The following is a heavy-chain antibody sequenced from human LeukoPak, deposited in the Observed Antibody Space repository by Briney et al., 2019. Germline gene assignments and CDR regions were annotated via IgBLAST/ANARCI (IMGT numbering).Heavy chain of an antibody. CDR1: GGTFSSYA. D-gene: IGHD2-15*01. CDR2: IIPILGIA. CDR3: ARGGYCSGGSCYSGPYYCYGMDV. Sequence: GASVKVSCKASGGTFSSYAISWVRQAPGQGLEWMGRIIPILGIANYAQKFQGRVTITADKSTSTAYMELSSLRSEDTAVYYCARGGYCSGGSCYSGPYYCYGMDVWGQGTTVTVSS. J-gene: IGHJ6*02. V-gene: IGHV1-69*04.